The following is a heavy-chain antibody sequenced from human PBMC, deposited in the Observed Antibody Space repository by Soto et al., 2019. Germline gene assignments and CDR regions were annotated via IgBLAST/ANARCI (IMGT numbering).Heavy chain of an antibody. J-gene: IGHJ6*02. D-gene: IGHD2-2*01. CDR1: GYSFTSYW. Sequence: GESLKISCKGSGYSFTSYWIGRVRQMPGKGLEWMGIIYPGDSDTRYSPSFQGQVNISADKSISTAYLQWSSLKASDTAMYYCARRGSTRYYGMDVWGQGTTVTVSS. V-gene: IGHV5-51*01. CDR2: IYPGDSDT. CDR3: ARRGSTRYYGMDV.